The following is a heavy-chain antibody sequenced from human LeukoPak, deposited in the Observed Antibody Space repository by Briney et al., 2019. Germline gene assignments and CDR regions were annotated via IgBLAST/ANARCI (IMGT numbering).Heavy chain of an antibody. Sequence: PGGSLRLSCAASGFTFSTYPMHWVRQAPGKGLEWVAVMSFDGDSEYYSDSVRGRFTVSRDNAKNTLYLQMNSLRAEDTAVYYCAKDGLNPDYFDYWGQGTLVTVSS. CDR2: MSFDGDSE. CDR3: AKDGLNPDYFDY. J-gene: IGHJ4*02. D-gene: IGHD3/OR15-3a*01. CDR1: GFTFSTYP. V-gene: IGHV3-30-3*01.